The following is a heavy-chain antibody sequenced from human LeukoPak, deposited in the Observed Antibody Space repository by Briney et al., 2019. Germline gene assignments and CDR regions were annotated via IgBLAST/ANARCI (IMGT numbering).Heavy chain of an antibody. Sequence: ASVKVSCKASGYTFTGYYMRWVRQAPGQGPEWMGWINPNSGDTNYAQKFQGRVTVTRDTSISTAYMELSWLRSDDTPVYYCARVGSGGWYRHPTLDYWGQGTLLTVSS. CDR1: GYTFTGYY. V-gene: IGHV1-2*02. CDR3: ARVGSGGWYRHPTLDY. CDR2: INPNSGDT. D-gene: IGHD6-19*01. J-gene: IGHJ4*02.